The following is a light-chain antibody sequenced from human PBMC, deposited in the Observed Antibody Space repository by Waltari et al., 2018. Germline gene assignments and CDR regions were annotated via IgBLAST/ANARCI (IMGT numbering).Light chain of an antibody. CDR2: RAS. Sequence: IQMTQSPSSLSASVGGTVTITYQASQDIDINLNWYQQKPGKAPKLLISRASSLQDGFPSRFSGSGSGTDFTLIITSLQPEDFATYYCQQGYSYPITFARGTKVEIK. CDR1: QDIDIN. J-gene: IGKJ4*01. V-gene: IGKV1-6*01. CDR3: QQGYSYPIT.